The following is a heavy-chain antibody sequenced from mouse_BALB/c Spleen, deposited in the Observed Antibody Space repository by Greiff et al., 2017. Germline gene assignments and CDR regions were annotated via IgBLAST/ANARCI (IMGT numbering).Heavy chain of an antibody. CDR2: ISSGSSTI. J-gene: IGHJ2*01. CDR1: GFTFSSFG. D-gene: IGHD1-1*01. Sequence: EVQVVESGGGLVQPGGSRKLSCAASGFTFSSFGMHWVRQAPEKGLEWVAYISSGSSTIYYADTVKGRFTISRDNPKNTLFLQMTSLRSEDTAMYYCARSKNGSSYFYYFDYWGQGTTLTVSS. V-gene: IGHV5-17*02. CDR3: ARSKNGSSYFYYFDY.